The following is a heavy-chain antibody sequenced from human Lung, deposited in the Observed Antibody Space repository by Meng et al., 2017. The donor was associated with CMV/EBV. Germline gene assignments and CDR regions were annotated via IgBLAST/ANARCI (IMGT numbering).Heavy chain of an antibody. CDR1: GFTVSSNY. D-gene: IGHD6-6*01. V-gene: IGHV3-66*02. Sequence: GEXXTISCAASGFTVSSNYMSWVRQAPGKGLEWVSVIYSGGSTYYADSVKGRFTISRDNSKNTLYLQMNSLRAEDTAVYYCARDPIEYSSSVADYWGQETLVTVSS. CDR2: IYSGGST. CDR3: ARDPIEYSSSVADY. J-gene: IGHJ4*02.